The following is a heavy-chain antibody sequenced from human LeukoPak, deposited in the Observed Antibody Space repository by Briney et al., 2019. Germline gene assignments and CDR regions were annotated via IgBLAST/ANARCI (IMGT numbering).Heavy chain of an antibody. CDR1: GFTFSGSA. J-gene: IGHJ3*02. D-gene: IGHD6-25*01. CDR3: TSGPPSAARTPVDAFDI. V-gene: IGHV3-73*01. Sequence: GGSLRLSCAASGFTFSGSAMHWVRQASGKGLEWVGRIRSKANSYATAYAASVKGRFTISRDDSKNTAYLQMNSLKTEDTAVYYCTSGPPSAARTPVDAFDIWGQGTMVTVSS. CDR2: IRSKANSYAT.